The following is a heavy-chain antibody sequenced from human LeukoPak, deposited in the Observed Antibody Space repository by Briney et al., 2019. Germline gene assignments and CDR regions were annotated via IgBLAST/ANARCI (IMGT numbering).Heavy chain of an antibody. V-gene: IGHV4-34*01. D-gene: IGHD5-18*01. CDR3: ARVGYSLDY. CDR1: GEAFSGYY. Sequence: SETPFLTCAVYGEAFSGYYWSWIRQPPGNELEWIGEINHSGSTNYNPSLKSRVTISVDTSKNQFSLKLSSVTAADTAVYYCARVGYSLDYWGQGTLVTVSS. J-gene: IGHJ4*02. CDR2: INHSGST.